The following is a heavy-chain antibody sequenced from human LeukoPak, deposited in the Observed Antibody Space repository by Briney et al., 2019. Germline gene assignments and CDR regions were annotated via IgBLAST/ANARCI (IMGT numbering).Heavy chain of an antibody. CDR2: IYYSGST. CDR1: GFTFNNYAM. D-gene: IGHD6-13*01. V-gene: IGHV4-28*01. CDR3: ARNLLGIAVAGS. J-gene: IGHJ5*02. Sequence: LRLSCAASGFTFNNYAMSWVRQPPGKGLEWIGYIYYSGSTYYNPSLKSRVTMSVDTSKNQFSLKLSSVTAVDTAVYYCARNLLGIAVAGSWGQGILVTVSS.